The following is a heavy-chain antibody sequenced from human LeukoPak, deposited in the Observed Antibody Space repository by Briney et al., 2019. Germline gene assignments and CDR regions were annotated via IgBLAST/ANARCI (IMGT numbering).Heavy chain of an antibody. CDR3: AKDPRASGWYVQLDY. CDR2: ISGSGGST. CDR1: GFPFIEYS. J-gene: IGHJ4*02. D-gene: IGHD6-19*01. Sequence: GGSLRLSCTASGFPFIEYSMNWVRQAPGKGLEWVSAISGSGGSTYYADSVKGRFTISRDNSKNTLYLQMNSLRAEDTAVYYCAKDPRASGWYVQLDYWGQGTLVTVSS. V-gene: IGHV3-23*01.